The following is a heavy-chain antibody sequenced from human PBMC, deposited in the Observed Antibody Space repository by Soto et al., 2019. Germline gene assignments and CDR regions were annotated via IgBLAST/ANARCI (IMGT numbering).Heavy chain of an antibody. J-gene: IGHJ4*02. CDR3: ARSGCSSISCYDY. CDR2: ISNDGGST. D-gene: IGHD2-2*01. Sequence: GGSLRLSCAASGFTFSSYAMHWVRQAPGKGLEYVSAISNDGGSTYYANSVKGRFTVSRDNSKNTLFLEMGSLRAEDMAVYYCARSGCSSISCYDYWGQGTLVTVSS. CDR1: GFTFSSYA. V-gene: IGHV3-64*01.